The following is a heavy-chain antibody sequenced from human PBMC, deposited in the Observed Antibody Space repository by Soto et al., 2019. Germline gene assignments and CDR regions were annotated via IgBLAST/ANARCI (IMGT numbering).Heavy chain of an antibody. D-gene: IGHD3-10*01. V-gene: IGHV3-30*18. CDR3: AKGTETVLLWFGELSY. J-gene: IGHJ4*02. CDR2: ISYDGSNK. CDR1: GFTFSSYG. Sequence: GGSLRLSCAASGFTFSSYGMHWVRQAPGKGLEWVAVISYDGSNKYYADSVKGRFTISRDNSKNTLYLQMNSLRAEDTAVYYCAKGTETVLLWFGELSYWGQGTLVTVSS.